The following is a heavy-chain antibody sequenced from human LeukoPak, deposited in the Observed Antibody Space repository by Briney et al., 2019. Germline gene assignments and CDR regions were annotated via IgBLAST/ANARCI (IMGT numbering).Heavy chain of an antibody. Sequence: SETLSLTCTVSGGSISSGGYYWSWIRQHPGKGLEWIGYIYYSGSTNYNPSLKSRVTISVDTSKNQFSLKLSSVTAADTAVYYCARHSGLGYCSSTSCSTAGFDYWGQGTLVTVSS. CDR2: IYYSGST. D-gene: IGHD2-2*01. CDR1: GGSISSGGYY. V-gene: IGHV4-61*08. J-gene: IGHJ4*02. CDR3: ARHSGLGYCSSTSCSTAGFDY.